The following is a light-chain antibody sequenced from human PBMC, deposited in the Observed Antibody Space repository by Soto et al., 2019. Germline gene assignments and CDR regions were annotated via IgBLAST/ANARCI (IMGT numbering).Light chain of an antibody. J-gene: IGLJ2*01. CDR2: GNI. CDR3: QSYDSSLSGSV. CDR1: SSNIGAGYD. V-gene: IGLV1-40*01. Sequence: QSVLTQPPSVSGAPGRRVTISCTGCSSNIGAGYDVHWYQQLPGTAPKLLIYGNINRPSGVPDRFSGSKSGTSASLAITGLQAEDEADYYCQSYDSSLSGSVFGGGTKLTVL.